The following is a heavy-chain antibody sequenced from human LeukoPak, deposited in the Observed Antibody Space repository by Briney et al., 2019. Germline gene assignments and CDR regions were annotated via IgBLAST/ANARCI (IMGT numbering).Heavy chain of an antibody. CDR3: ARDRIAAAGNGFDY. D-gene: IGHD6-13*01. J-gene: IGHJ4*02. Sequence: SETLSLTCTVSGGSISSGDYYWSWIRQPPGKGLEWIGYIYYSGSTYYNPSLKSRVTISVDTSKNQFSLKLSSVTAADTAVYYCARDRIAAAGNGFDYWGQGTLVTVSS. CDR2: IYYSGST. V-gene: IGHV4-30-4*01. CDR1: GGSISSGDYY.